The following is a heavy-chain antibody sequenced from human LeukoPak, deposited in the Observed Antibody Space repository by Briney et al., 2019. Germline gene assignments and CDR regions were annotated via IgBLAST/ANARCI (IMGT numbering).Heavy chain of an antibody. J-gene: IGHJ4*02. V-gene: IGHV4-39*07. CDR3: ARGQLIKRGYSYGAYYFDY. CDR1: GGSISSGSYY. CDR2: INHSGST. Sequence: PSETLSLTCTVSGGSISSGSYYWSWIRQPPGKGLEWIGEINHSGSTNYNPSLKSRVTISVDTSKNQFSLKLSSVTAADTAVYYCARGQLIKRGYSYGAYYFDYWGQGTLVTVSS. D-gene: IGHD5-18*01.